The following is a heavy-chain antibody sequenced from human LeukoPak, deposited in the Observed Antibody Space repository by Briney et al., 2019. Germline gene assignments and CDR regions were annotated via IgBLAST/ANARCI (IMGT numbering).Heavy chain of an antibody. J-gene: IGHJ3*01. V-gene: IGHV4-39*07. CDR2: VSYSGNT. D-gene: IGHD3-16*02. CDR1: GGSISRSSYY. CDR3: ARDYRVSLSDTSPDDAFDV. Sequence: SETLSLTCTVSGGSISRSSYYWGWIRQTPGMGLEWIGSVSYSGNTDYNPSLKSRVTISVDTSKNLFSLRLTSVTAADTAVYYCARDYRVSLSDTSPDDAFDVWGQGTMVTVSS.